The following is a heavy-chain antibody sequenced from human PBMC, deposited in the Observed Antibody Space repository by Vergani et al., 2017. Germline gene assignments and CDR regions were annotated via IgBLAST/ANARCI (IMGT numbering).Heavy chain of an antibody. V-gene: IGHV1-46*01. J-gene: IGHJ4*02. CDR2: MNPSGYIT. Sequence: QVQLVQSGAEVKKPGASVKVSCKASGYTFTGYYMQWVRQAPGQGLEWMGIMNPSGYITNSAQKFQGRVTMTRDTSTSTVYMELSSLRSEDTAVSYCARVVFDCTNGGCPLDYWGQGTLVTVSS. CDR3: ARVVFDCTNGGCPLDY. CDR1: GYTFTGYY. D-gene: IGHD2-8*01.